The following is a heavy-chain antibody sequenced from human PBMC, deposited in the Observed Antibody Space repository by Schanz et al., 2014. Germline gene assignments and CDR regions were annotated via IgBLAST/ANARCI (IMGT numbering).Heavy chain of an antibody. CDR3: ARVHRTSLERGSHYYMDV. CDR2: ITYSGGT. D-gene: IGHD5-12*01. Sequence: QVQLQESGPGLVRPSETLSLTCTVSGGSISSYYWSWIRQSPGKEPEWIGYITYSGGTNHNASLKSRVTIAVDTAKNQFSLKVTSVTAADTAIYYCARVHRTSLERGSHYYMDVWGKGTTVTVSS. V-gene: IGHV4-59*01. CDR1: GGSISSYY. J-gene: IGHJ6*03.